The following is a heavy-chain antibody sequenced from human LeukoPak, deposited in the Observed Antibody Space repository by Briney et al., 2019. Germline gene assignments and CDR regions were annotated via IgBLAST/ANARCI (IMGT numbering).Heavy chain of an antibody. CDR2: IKQDGSEK. D-gene: IGHD3-10*01. Sequence: PGGSLRLSCAASGFTSSIYWMTWVRQAPGKGLEWVANIKQDGSEKYYVDSVKGRFTISRDNAKNSLYLQMNSLRAEDTAVYYCARGSPYFYGTDLDYWGQGTLVTVSS. J-gene: IGHJ4*02. V-gene: IGHV3-7*01. CDR1: GFTSSIYW. CDR3: ARGSPYFYGTDLDY.